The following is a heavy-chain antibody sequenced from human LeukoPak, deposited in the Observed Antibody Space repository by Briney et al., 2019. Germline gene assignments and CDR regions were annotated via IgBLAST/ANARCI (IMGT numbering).Heavy chain of an antibody. CDR2: IKQDGSES. CDR3: ARDHYSDTGGYYAPFDY. J-gene: IGHJ4*02. D-gene: IGHD3-22*01. CDR1: GFTFSSYG. V-gene: IGHV3-7*01. Sequence: GGSLRLSCAASGFTFSSYGMSWVRQAPGKGLEWVANIKQDGSESYYVDSVKGRFTISRDNAKNSLYLQMNSLRAEDTAVYYCARDHYSDTGGYYAPFDYWGQGTLVTVSS.